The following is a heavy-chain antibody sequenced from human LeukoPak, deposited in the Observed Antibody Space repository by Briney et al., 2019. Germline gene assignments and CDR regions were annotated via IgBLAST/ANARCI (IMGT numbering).Heavy chain of an antibody. Sequence: PSETLSLTCTVSGGSISSYYWSWIRQPPGKGLEWIGYIYYSGSTNYNPSLKSRVTISVDTSKNQFSLKPSSVTAADTAVYYCARGPYYYDSSGTAWDYWGQGTLVTVSS. CDR3: ARGPYYYDSSGTAWDY. V-gene: IGHV4-59*01. CDR2: IYYSGST. J-gene: IGHJ4*02. CDR1: GGSISSYY. D-gene: IGHD3-22*01.